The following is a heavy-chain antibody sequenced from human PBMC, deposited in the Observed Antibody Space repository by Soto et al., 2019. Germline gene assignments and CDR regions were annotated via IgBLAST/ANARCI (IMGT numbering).Heavy chain of an antibody. CDR2: ISGSGGST. J-gene: IGHJ4*02. D-gene: IGHD1-26*01. V-gene: IGHV3-23*01. CDR1: GFTFSSYA. CDR3: AKDRDSGSYYDLGGFDY. Sequence: EVQLLESGGGLVQPGGSLRLSCAASGFTFSSYAMSWVRQAPGKGLEWVSAISGSGGSTYYADSVKGRFTISRDNSTNKLDLQMNSLRAEDTAVYYCAKDRDSGSYYDLGGFDYWGQGTLVTVSS.